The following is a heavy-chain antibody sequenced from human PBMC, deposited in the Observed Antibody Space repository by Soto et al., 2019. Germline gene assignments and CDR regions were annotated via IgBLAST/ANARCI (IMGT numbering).Heavy chain of an antibody. D-gene: IGHD2-15*01. J-gene: IGHJ4*02. CDR1: GGSISNGYYY. CDR2: IYHSGRT. CDR3: ARWVEVSLDYFDS. Sequence: SETLSLTCPVSGGSISNGYYYWSWVRQNPGKGLEWIGHIYHSGRTYYNPSLKSRVTISVDTSKNQFSLNLSSVTAADTAVYYCARWVEVSLDYFDSWGQGTPVTVS. V-gene: IGHV4-31*03.